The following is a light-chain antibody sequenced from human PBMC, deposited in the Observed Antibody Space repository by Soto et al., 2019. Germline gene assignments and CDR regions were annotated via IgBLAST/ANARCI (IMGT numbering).Light chain of an antibody. CDR1: QSVSSN. J-gene: IGKJ4*01. CDR3: QQSYTSPVT. CDR2: GAS. Sequence: EIVMTQSPATLSVSPGERATLSCRASQSVSSNLAWFQQKPGQAPRLLIYGASTRDTGIPARFSGSGSGTEFTLTISSLQPDDFATYYCQQSYTSPVTFGGGTKVDIK. V-gene: IGKV3-15*01.